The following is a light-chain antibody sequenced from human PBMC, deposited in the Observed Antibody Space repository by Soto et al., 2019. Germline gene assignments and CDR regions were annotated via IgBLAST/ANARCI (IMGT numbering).Light chain of an antibody. V-gene: IGKV3-20*01. J-gene: IGKJ1*01. CDR1: QSLSSSQ. Sequence: EIGLKQSPGTLSLSQGERATLSCRASQSLSSSQLAWYQQKPGQAPRLLIHDASSRATGISARFTGSGSGTDFTLTITTLEPEDFAVYYCQHYGSSPRTFGLGTKVDI. CDR2: DAS. CDR3: QHYGSSPRT.